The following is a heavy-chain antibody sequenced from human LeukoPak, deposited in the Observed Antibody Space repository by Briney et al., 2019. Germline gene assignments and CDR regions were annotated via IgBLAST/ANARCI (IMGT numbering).Heavy chain of an antibody. J-gene: IGHJ4*02. CDR3: ARGGSYTTGWYADL. CDR2: IIPVFGRP. CDR1: GGSFSNYD. V-gene: IGHV1-69*13. Sequence: SVKVSCKASGGSFSNYDYTWVRQAPGQGLEWMGGIIPVFGRPDYAQRFRDRLTITADESTSTVYIELRSLRSEDTAVYYCARGGSYTTGWYADLWGQGTLVTVSS. D-gene: IGHD6-19*01.